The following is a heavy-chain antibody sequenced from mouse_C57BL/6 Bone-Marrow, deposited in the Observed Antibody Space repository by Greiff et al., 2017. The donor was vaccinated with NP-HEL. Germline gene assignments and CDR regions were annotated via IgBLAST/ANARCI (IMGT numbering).Heavy chain of an antibody. V-gene: IGHV1-64*01. Sequence: VQLQQPGAELVKPGASVKLSCKASGYTFTSYWMHWVKQRPGQGLEWIGMIHPNSGSTNYNEKFKSKATLTVDKSSSTAYMQLSSLTSEDSAVYYCARWGGLRRYFDVWGTGTTVTVSS. J-gene: IGHJ1*03. CDR1: GYTFTSYW. CDR2: IHPNSGST. D-gene: IGHD2-4*01. CDR3: ARWGGLRRYFDV.